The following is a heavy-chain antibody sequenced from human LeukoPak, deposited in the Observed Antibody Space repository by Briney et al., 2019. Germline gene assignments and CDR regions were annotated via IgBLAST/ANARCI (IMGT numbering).Heavy chain of an antibody. J-gene: IGHJ4*02. D-gene: IGHD2-21*02. Sequence: SETLSLTCAVYGGSFSGYYWSWIRQPPGKGLEWIGEINHSGITNYNPSLKSRVTISIDTSKNQFSLRLSSVTAADTAVYYCARGHSSVVTAIPYYFDYWGQGILATVSS. V-gene: IGHV4-34*01. CDR3: ARGHSSVVTAIPYYFDY. CDR2: INHSGIT. CDR1: GGSFSGYY.